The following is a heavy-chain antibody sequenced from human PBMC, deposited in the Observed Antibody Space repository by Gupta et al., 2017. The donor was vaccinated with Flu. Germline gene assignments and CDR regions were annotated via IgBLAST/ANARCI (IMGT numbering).Heavy chain of an antibody. CDR2: ISSSGNGI. D-gene: IGHD2-15*01. J-gene: IGHJ4*02. Sequence: QVQLVESGGGLVKPGGSLRLSCEVSGFTFRDYYLSWIRQAPGKGLEWVSYISSSGNGIHYADSVKGRFTIARDNAKKSLYWQMNSLRAEDTAVYYCGRDGGRCGGYYFDYWGQGTLVTVSS. CDR1: GFTFRDYY. V-gene: IGHV3-11*01. CDR3: GRDGGRCGGYYFDY.